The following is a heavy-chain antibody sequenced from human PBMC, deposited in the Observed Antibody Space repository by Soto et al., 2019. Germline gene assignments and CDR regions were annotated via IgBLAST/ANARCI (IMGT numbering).Heavy chain of an antibody. CDR1: GGSIDSSNW. Sequence: PSETLSLTCTVSGGSIDSSNWWTWARQPPGKGLEWIGEISRTGSTNYNPSLRGRVTMSVDRSNNQFFLKVNSVIAADTAVYYCSKWRSIDPWGQGIMVTVSS. V-gene: IGHV4-4*02. J-gene: IGHJ5*02. CDR2: ISRTGST. D-gene: IGHD2-2*02. CDR3: SKWRSIDP.